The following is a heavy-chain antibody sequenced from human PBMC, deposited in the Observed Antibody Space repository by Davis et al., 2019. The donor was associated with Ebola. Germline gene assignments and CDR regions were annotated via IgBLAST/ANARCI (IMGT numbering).Heavy chain of an antibody. V-gene: IGHV1-18*04. CDR3: ARDSWFGELLWDIVDP. D-gene: IGHD3-10*01. J-gene: IGHJ5*02. CDR1: GYTFTSHD. Sequence: ASVTVSCKASGYTFTSHDFSWVRQAPGQGLEWMGWISTYNGNTNYAQKLQGRVTMTTDTSTSTAYMELRSLRSDDTAVYYCARDSWFGELLWDIVDPWGQGTLVTVSS. CDR2: ISTYNGNT.